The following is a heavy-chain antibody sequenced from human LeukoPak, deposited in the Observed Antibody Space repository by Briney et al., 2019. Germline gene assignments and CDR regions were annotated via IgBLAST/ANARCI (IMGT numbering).Heavy chain of an antibody. V-gene: IGHV1-24*01. D-gene: IGHD1-20*01. CDR3: ATAPVANWNDHYYYYYGMDV. Sequence: ASVKVSCKVSGYTLTELFMHWVRQAPGKGLEWMGGFDPEDGETIYAQKFQGRVTMTEDTSTDTAYMELSSLRSEDTAVYYCATAPVANWNDHYYYYYGMDVWGQGTTVTVSS. CDR1: GYTLTELF. J-gene: IGHJ6*02. CDR2: FDPEDGET.